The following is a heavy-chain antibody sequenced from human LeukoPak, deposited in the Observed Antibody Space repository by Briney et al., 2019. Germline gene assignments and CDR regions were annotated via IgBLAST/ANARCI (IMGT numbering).Heavy chain of an antibody. CDR3: ARARDGYNSEAVY. D-gene: IGHD5-24*01. J-gene: IGHJ4*02. CDR1: GYTFTSFC. CDR2: IIGYNGNT. Sequence: GASVKVSCKASGYTFTSFCITWVRQAPGQGLEWMVWIIGYNGNTNYAQNLQGRGTVTTDTSTRTAYMELRTLRSEDTGVYHCARARDGYNSEAVYWREGTLVTVSS. V-gene: IGHV1-18*01.